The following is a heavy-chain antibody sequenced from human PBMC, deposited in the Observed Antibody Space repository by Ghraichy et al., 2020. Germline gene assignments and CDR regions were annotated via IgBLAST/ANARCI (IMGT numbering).Heavy chain of an antibody. J-gene: IGHJ4*02. CDR2: ISGSGDAT. CDR1: GFTFRTYA. V-gene: IGHV3-23*01. D-gene: IGHD1-26*01. CDR3: ARRSGSYYDFDF. Sequence: GGSLRLSCAASGFTFRTYAIRWVRQAPGKGLEWVSVISGSGDATYYADSVKGRFTISRDNSKNTVWLQMNSLTAEDTAVYYCARRSGSYYDFDFWGQGILVTVSS.